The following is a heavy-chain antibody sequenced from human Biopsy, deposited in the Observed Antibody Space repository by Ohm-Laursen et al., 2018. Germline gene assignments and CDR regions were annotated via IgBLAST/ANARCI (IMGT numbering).Heavy chain of an antibody. CDR2: TFYRAKWYT. CDR3: ARSGSDSLNYHFDF. CDR1: GDSVSSNRAA. J-gene: IGHJ4*02. Sequence: SQTLSLTCAISGDSVSSNRAAWNWIRQSPSRGLEWLGRTFYRAKWYTDFAVSVKSRITLTPDPSTNQFSLQLNSVTPDDTAVYYCARSGSDSLNYHFDFWGQGTLVTVSS. D-gene: IGHD5-24*01. V-gene: IGHV6-1*01.